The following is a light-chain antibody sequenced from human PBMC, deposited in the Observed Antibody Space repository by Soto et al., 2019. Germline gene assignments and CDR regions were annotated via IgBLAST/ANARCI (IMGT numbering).Light chain of an antibody. CDR2: DVY. Sequence: EIVMTQSPATLSVSPGEGVTLSCRASQSIIDNLAWYQQKPGQTPRLLIYDVYSRASGIPPRFSGSSSGTNYTLIISSLQSEDSAVYYCQQYFDWPLTFGGGTNVEI. CDR3: QQYFDWPLT. CDR1: QSIIDN. J-gene: IGKJ4*01. V-gene: IGKV3-15*01.